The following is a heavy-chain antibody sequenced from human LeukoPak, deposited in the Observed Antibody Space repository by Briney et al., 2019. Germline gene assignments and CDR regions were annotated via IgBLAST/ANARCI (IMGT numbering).Heavy chain of an antibody. D-gene: IGHD3-10*01. CDR1: GFTFSSYG. CDR3: AKDRITMVRGVIRSAIFDY. CDR2: ISYDGSTK. Sequence: PGRSLRLSCAAYGFTFSSYGMHWVRQAPGKGLEWVAVISYDGSTKYYAASVKGRFTISRANSKNTLYLKMNSLRAEDTAVYYCAKDRITMVRGVIRSAIFDYWGQGALVTVSS. V-gene: IGHV3-30*18. J-gene: IGHJ4*02.